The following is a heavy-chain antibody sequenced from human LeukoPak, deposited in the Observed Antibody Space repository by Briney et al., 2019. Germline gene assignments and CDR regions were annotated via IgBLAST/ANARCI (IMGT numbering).Heavy chain of an antibody. D-gene: IGHD2-15*01. CDR1: GGSISSYY. CDR2: IYYGGST. Sequence: SETLSLTCTVSGGSISSYYWSWIRQPPGKGLEWIGYIYYGGSTNYNPSLKSRVTISVDTSKNQFSLKLSSVTAADTAVYYCARGGGGSSEGYYFDYWGQGTLVTVSS. J-gene: IGHJ4*02. CDR3: ARGGGGSSEGYYFDY. V-gene: IGHV4-59*01.